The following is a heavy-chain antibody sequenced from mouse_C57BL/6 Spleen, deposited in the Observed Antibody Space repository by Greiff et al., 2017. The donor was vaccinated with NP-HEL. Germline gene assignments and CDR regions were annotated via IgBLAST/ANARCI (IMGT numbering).Heavy chain of an antibody. D-gene: IGHD2-5*01. V-gene: IGHV1-82*01. CDR2: IYPGDGDT. Sequence: QVQLQQSGPELVKPGASVKISCKASGYAFTSSWMNWVKQRPGQGLEWIGRIYPGDGDTNYNGKFKGKATLTADKSSSTAYMQLSSLTSEDSAVYFCASYYSIRYYAMDYWGQGTSVTVSS. J-gene: IGHJ4*01. CDR1: GYAFTSSW. CDR3: ASYYSIRYYAMDY.